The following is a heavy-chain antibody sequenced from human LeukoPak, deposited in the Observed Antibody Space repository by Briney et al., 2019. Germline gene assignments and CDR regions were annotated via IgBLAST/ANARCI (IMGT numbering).Heavy chain of an antibody. V-gene: IGHV3-23*01. D-gene: IGHD3-22*01. J-gene: IGHJ4*02. CDR2: ISGSGGST. CDR1: GLTFSSYA. Sequence: PGGSLRLSCAASGLTFSSYAMSWVRQAPGKGLEWVSAISGSGGSTYYADSVKGRFTISRDNSKNTLYLQMNSLRAEDTAVYYCAKGLEGVVVITNFDYWGQGTLVTVSS. CDR3: AKGLEGVVVITNFDY.